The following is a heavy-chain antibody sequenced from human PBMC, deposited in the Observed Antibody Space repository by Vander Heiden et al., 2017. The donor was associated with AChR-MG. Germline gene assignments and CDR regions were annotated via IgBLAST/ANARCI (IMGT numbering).Heavy chain of an antibody. J-gene: IGHJ4*02. CDR3: ARGGRDCSGSSCYED. CDR2: INPNSGNT. CDR1: GYTFPNYD. V-gene: IGHV1-8*01. Sequence: QVQLVQSGAEVKKPGASMKVSCKASGYTFPNYDINWGRQATGQGLEWMGWINPNSGNTGYAQKFQGRVTMTRATSISTAYMELSSLGSEDTAVYYCARGGRDCSGSSCYEDWGQGTLVTVSS. D-gene: IGHD2-2*01.